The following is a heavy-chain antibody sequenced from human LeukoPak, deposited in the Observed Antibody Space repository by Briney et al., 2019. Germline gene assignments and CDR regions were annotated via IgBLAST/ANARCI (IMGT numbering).Heavy chain of an antibody. CDR1: GGSISSYY. J-gene: IGHJ4*02. CDR3: ARERKSGVEAEFDY. V-gene: IGHV4-59*01. Sequence: SETLSLTCTVSGGSISSYYWSWIRQPPGKGLEWIGYIYYSGSTNYNPSLKSRVTISVDTSKNQFSLKLSSVTAADTAVYYCARERKSGVEAEFDYWGQGTLVTVSS. D-gene: IGHD3-10*01. CDR2: IYYSGST.